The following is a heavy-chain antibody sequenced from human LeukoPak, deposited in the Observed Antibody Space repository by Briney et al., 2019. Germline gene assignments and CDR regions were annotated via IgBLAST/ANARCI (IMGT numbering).Heavy chain of an antibody. V-gene: IGHV4-59*12. CDR1: GDSINNYY. CDR3: ARSPSRELPFDY. J-gene: IGHJ4*02. D-gene: IGHD1-26*01. CDR2: IYHSGST. Sequence: TSETLSLTCIVSGDSINNYYWSWIRQPPGKGLEWIGYIYHSGSTYYNPSLKSRVTISVDRSKNQFSLKLSSVTAADTAVYYCARSPSRELPFDYWGQGTLVTVSS.